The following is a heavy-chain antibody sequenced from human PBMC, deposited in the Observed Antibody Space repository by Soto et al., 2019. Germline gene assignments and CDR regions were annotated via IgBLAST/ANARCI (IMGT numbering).Heavy chain of an antibody. V-gene: IGHV4-39*01. CDR3: ATTRGLAVGGSFDY. CDR2: FYDGNT. D-gene: IGHD3-10*01. Sequence: ETLSLTCIVSGGSITRRSSYWAWIRQPPGKGLEWVGTFYDGNTYHNPSLRSRITIAVDTSKNQFSLKLNSVAAADTAFYYCATTRGLAVGGSFDYWGQGMLVTVSS. CDR1: GGSITRRSSY. J-gene: IGHJ4*02.